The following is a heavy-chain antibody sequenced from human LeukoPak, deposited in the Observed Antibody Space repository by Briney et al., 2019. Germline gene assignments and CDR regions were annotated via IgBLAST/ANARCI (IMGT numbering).Heavy chain of an antibody. CDR3: ARQYTSGSGYYFDY. V-gene: IGHV4-38-2*01. Sequence: SETLSLTCAVYGGSFSGYYWGWIRQPPGKGLEWIASIYHSGITYYNPSLKSRVTISVDTSKNHFSLKVSSVTAADSAVYYCARQYTSGSGYYFDYWGQGALVSVSS. J-gene: IGHJ4*02. CDR2: IYHSGIT. D-gene: IGHD6-25*01. CDR1: GGSFSGYY.